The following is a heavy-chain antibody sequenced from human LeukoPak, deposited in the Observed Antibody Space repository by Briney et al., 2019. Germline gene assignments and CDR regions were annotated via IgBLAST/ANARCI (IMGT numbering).Heavy chain of an antibody. CDR3: ARPRGKAGTWALDI. CDR2: INHSGST. CDR1: GGSFSGYY. V-gene: IGHV4-34*01. D-gene: IGHD6-19*01. Sequence: SETLSLTCAVYGGSFSGYYWSWIRQPPGKGLEWIGEINHSGSTNYNPSLKSRVTIPVDTSKNQFSLKLSSVTAADTAVYYCARPRGKAGTWALDIWGQGTMVTVSS. J-gene: IGHJ3*02.